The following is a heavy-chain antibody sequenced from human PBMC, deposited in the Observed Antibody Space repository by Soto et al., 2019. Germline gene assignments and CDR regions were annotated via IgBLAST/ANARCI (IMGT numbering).Heavy chain of an antibody. CDR2: ISGSGGRR. V-gene: IGHV3-23*01. D-gene: IGHD2-15*01. J-gene: IGHJ5*01. CDR3: AKDQDIVVQSLNDS. CDR1: GFTFSSYA. Sequence: EVQLLESGGGLVQPGGSLRLSCAASGFTFSSYAMSWVRQAPGKGLEWVSAISGSGGRRYYADSGKGRFTISRDNSKNTLYLQMNSLRAEDTAVYYCAKDQDIVVQSLNDSWGQGTLVTVSS.